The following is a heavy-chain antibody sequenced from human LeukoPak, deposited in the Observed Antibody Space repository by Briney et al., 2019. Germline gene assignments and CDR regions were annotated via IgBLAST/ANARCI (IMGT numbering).Heavy chain of an antibody. CDR3: ARLAGHDSSPLWFDP. D-gene: IGHD2-21*02. Sequence: GGSLRLSCAASGFTFSSYSMNWVRQAPGKGLEWVSSISSSSSYIYYADSVKGRFTISRDNAKNSLYLQMNSLRAEDTAVYYCARLAGHDSSPLWFDPWGQGTLVTVSS. CDR2: ISSSSSYI. V-gene: IGHV3-21*01. CDR1: GFTFSSYS. J-gene: IGHJ5*02.